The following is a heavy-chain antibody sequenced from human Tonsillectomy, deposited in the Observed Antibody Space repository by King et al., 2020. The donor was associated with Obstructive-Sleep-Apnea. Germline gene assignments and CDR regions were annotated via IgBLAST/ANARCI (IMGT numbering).Heavy chain of an antibody. CDR1: GGSFSGYY. Sequence: VQLPQWGAGLLKPSETLSLTCAVYGGSFSGYYWSWIRQPPGKGLEWIGEINHSGSTNYNPSLKSRVTISVDTSKNQFSLKLSSVTAADTAVYYCARGDGDSYWFDPWGQGTLVTVSS. CDR3: ARGDGDSYWFDP. CDR2: INHSGST. J-gene: IGHJ5*02. D-gene: IGHD4-17*01. V-gene: IGHV4-34*01.